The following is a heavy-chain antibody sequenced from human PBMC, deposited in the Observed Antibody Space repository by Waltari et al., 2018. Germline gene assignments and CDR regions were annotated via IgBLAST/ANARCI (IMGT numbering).Heavy chain of an antibody. V-gene: IGHV3-49*03. D-gene: IGHD5-18*01. CDR3: TRGAGYGLGNSFDY. CDR2: IRSKGYGGTS. J-gene: IGHJ4*02. CDR1: GFTFGDYA. Sequence: EVQLVESGGDLVQPGRSLRLSCTASGFTFGDYAMSWFRQAPGTGLEWVGFIRSKGYGGTSEYAASVKGRFTFSRDDSKSIAFLQMNSLKTEDTAVYYCTRGAGYGLGNSFDYWGQGTLVTVSS.